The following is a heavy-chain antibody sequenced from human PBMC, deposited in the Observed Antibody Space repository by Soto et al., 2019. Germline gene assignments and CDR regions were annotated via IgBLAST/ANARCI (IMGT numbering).Heavy chain of an antibody. V-gene: IGHV3-23*01. J-gene: IGHJ4*02. Sequence: PGGSLRLSCAASGFPSSSYVMSWVRQAPGKGLEWVSGISGGGSNTFYADYVKGRFTISRDNSKNTLLLQMNSLGAEDTAVYYCAKDSNKYSSSLRGRYFDYWGQGIGVTVS. CDR1: GFPSSSYV. CDR3: AKDSNKYSSSLRGRYFDY. D-gene: IGHD4-4*01. CDR2: ISGGGSNT.